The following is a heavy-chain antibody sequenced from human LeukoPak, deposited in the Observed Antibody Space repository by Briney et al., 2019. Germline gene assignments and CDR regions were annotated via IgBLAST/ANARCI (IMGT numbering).Heavy chain of an antibody. V-gene: IGHV3-53*01. CDR2: IYSGGNI. CDR3: ARDWGSGNSYYFDY. J-gene: IGHJ4*02. CDR1: GFTVSNNH. D-gene: IGHD3-10*01. Sequence: GGSLRLSCAASGFTVSNNHVSWVRLAPGKGLEWVSIIYSGGNIYYADSVKGRFTISRDNSKNTLYLQMNSLRAEDTAVYYCARDWGSGNSYYFDYWGQGTLVTVSS.